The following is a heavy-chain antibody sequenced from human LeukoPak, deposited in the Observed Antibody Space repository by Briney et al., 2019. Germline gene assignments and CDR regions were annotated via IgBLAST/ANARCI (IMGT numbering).Heavy chain of an antibody. CDR1: GFTFSSYA. J-gene: IGHJ6*03. CDR3: ARGGVDYYYYMDV. CDR2: ISYDGSNK. Sequence: GGSLRLSCAASGFTFSSYAIHWVRQAPGKGLEWVAVISYDGSNKFYADSLKGRFTISRDNSKNTLYLQMNSLRAEDTAVYYCARGGVDYYYYMDVWGKGTTVTVSS. V-gene: IGHV3-30*04.